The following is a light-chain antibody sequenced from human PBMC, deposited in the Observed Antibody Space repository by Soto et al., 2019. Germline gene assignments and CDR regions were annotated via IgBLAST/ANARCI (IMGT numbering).Light chain of an antibody. V-gene: IGKV3-11*01. CDR1: QSVSSY. CDR3: QQRTNWLT. J-gene: IGKJ4*01. CDR2: DAS. Sequence: EIVLTQSPATLSLSPGERATLSCKASQSVSSYLAWYQQKRGQAPRLLIYDASNRATGIPARFSGSGSGTDFTLTISSLEPEDFAVYYCQQRTNWLTFGGGTKVVIK.